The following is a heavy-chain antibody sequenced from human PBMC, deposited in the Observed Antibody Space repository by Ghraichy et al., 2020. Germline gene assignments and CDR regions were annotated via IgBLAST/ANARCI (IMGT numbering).Heavy chain of an antibody. Sequence: ASVKVSCKASGYTFTDYYIHWVRQAPGQGLEWMGIINPSGGSTNYAQKFQGRVTMTRDTSTSKVYMELSSLRSEDTAVYYCARDWGIAVAGTWNWFDPWGQGTLVTVSS. J-gene: IGHJ5*02. CDR3: ARDWGIAVAGTWNWFDP. CDR1: GYTFTDYY. CDR2: INPSGGST. V-gene: IGHV1-46*01. D-gene: IGHD6-19*01.